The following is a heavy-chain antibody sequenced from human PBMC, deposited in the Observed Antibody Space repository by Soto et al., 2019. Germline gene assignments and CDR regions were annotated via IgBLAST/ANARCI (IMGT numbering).Heavy chain of an antibody. J-gene: IGHJ4*02. CDR3: ARALGYTYGHLPIDY. CDR2: INHSGST. V-gene: IGHV4-34*01. D-gene: IGHD5-18*01. CDR1: GGSFSGYY. Sequence: QVQLQQWGAGLLKPSETLSLTCAVYGGSFSGYYWSWIRQPPGKGLEWIGEINHSGSTNYNPSLKSRVTISVDTSKNQFYLKLSSVTAADTAVYYCARALGYTYGHLPIDYWGQGTLVTVSS.